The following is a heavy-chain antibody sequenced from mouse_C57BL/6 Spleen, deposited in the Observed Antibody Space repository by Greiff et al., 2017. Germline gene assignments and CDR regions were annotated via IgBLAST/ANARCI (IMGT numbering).Heavy chain of an antibody. Sequence: VQLQQSGAELVKPGASVKISCKASGYAFSSYWMNWVKQRPGKGLEWIGQIYPGDGDTNYNGKFKGKATLTADKSSSTAYMQLRSLTSEDSAVYFCARSGDYEEYAMDYWGQGTSVTVSS. V-gene: IGHV1-80*01. D-gene: IGHD1-1*01. J-gene: IGHJ4*01. CDR1: GYAFSSYW. CDR3: ARSGDYEEYAMDY. CDR2: IYPGDGDT.